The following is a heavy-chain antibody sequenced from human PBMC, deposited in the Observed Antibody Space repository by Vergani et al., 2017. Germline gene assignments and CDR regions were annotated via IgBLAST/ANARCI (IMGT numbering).Heavy chain of an antibody. Sequence: QVQLVESGGGVVQPGRSLRLSCAASGFTFNQYGMHWVRQAPGKGLEWVAVTWYDGNNKQYEDSVKGRFTISRDNSKSTMYLQMNSLRDEDTCVYYCARDLRLLYNRFDPWGQGTLVTVSS. CDR2: TWYDGNNK. CDR3: ARDLRLLYNRFDP. V-gene: IGHV3-33*01. D-gene: IGHD1-14*01. CDR1: GFTFNQYG. J-gene: IGHJ5*02.